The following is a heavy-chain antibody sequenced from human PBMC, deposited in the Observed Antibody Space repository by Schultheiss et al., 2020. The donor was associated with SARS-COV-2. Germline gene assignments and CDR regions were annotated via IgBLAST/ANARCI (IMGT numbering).Heavy chain of an antibody. D-gene: IGHD1-26*01. V-gene: IGHV4-34*01. J-gene: IGHJ4*02. CDR1: GGSFSGYY. Sequence: SETLSLTCAVYGGSFSGYYWSWIRQPPGKGLEWIGSIYHSGSTNYNPSLKSRVTISVDTSKNQFSLKLSSVTAADTAVYYCAKGSSSYSGSYYGEYWGQGTLLTVSS. CDR2: IYHSGST. CDR3: AKGSSSYSGSYYGEY.